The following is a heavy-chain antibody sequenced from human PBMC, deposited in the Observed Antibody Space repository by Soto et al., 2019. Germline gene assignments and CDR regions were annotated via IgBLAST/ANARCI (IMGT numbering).Heavy chain of an antibody. D-gene: IGHD3-10*01. Sequence: EVQLLESGGGLVQPGGSLRLSCAASGFTFSSYAMSWVRQAPGKGLEWVSAISGSGGSTYYADSVKGRFTISRDNSKNTLYMQMQSLRAEDTAVYYCAKLTLSDGSGRDFDYWGQGTLVTVSS. CDR2: ISGSGGST. V-gene: IGHV3-23*01. CDR3: AKLTLSDGSGRDFDY. CDR1: GFTFSSYA. J-gene: IGHJ4*02.